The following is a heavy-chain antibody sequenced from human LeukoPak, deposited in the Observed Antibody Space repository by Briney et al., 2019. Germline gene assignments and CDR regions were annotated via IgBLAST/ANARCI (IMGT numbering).Heavy chain of an antibody. CDR1: GGSISSSSYY. CDR3: ARAVIYEYYFDY. CDR2: IYYSGST. J-gene: IGHJ4*02. D-gene: IGHD3-3*01. V-gene: IGHV4-39*01. Sequence: SETLSLTCTVSGGSISSSSYYWGWLRQPPGKGLEWIGSIYYSGSTYYNPSLKSRVTISVDTSKNQFSLKLSSVTAADTAVYYCARAVIYEYYFDYWGQGTLVTVSS.